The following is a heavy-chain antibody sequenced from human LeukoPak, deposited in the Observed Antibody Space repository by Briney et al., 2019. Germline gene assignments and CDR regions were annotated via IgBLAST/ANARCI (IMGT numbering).Heavy chain of an antibody. CDR2: INPNSGGT. J-gene: IGHJ5*02. CDR3: ARGNTYYYDSSGYYGNWFDP. CDR1: GYTFTGYY. V-gene: IGHV1-2*02. D-gene: IGHD3-22*01. Sequence: ASVKVSCKASGYTFTGYYMHWVRQAPGQGLEWMGCINPNSGGTNYAQKFQGRVTMTRDTSISTAYMELSRLRSDDTAVYYCARGNTYYYDSSGYYGNWFDPWGQGTLVTVSS.